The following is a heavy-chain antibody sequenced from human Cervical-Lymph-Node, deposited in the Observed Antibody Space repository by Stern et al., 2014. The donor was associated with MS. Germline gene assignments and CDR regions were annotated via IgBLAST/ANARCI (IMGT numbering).Heavy chain of an antibody. CDR1: GYTLTEFS. V-gene: IGHV1-24*01. CDR2: FDPEDGET. Sequence: QVQLVESGAEVKKPGASVKVSCKVSGYTLTEFSMHWVRQAPGKGLEWMGGFDPEDGETIYAQKFQGRVTMTEDTSTDPAYMELSSLRSEDTAVYYCATDRDDFRSGYSAPTKGYGLDVWGQGTTVTVTS. CDR3: ATDRDDFRSGYSAPTKGYGLDV. J-gene: IGHJ6*02. D-gene: IGHD3-3*01.